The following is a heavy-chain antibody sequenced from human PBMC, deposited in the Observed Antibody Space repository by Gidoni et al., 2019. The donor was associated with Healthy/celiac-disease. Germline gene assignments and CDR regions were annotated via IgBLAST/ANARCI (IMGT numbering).Heavy chain of an antibody. CDR3: ARITYYYDSSGYYYPFDP. CDR2: IDWDDDK. J-gene: IGHJ5*02. V-gene: IGHV2-70*15. Sequence: QVTLRESGPALVKPTQTLTLTCTFSGFSLSTRGMCVRCIRQPPGKALEWLARIDWDDDKYYSTSLKTMLTISKDTSKNQVVLTMTNMDPVDTATYYCARITYYYDSSGYYYPFDPWGQGTLVTVSS. D-gene: IGHD3-22*01. CDR1: GFSLSTRGMC.